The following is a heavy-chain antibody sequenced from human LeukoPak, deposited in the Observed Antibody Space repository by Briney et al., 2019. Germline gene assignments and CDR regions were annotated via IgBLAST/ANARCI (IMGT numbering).Heavy chain of an antibody. J-gene: IGHJ4*02. CDR2: IFDGGTT. Sequence: GGSLRLSCATSRVTFSTIYMSWVRQAPGKGLEWVSVIFDGGTTYYADSVKGRFTISRDTSTKTLNLQMDSLRAEDTAVYYCARHCSGGTCPFDYWGQGTLVTVSS. CDR3: ARHCSGGTCPFDY. D-gene: IGHD2-15*01. V-gene: IGHV3-66*04. CDR1: RVTFSTIY.